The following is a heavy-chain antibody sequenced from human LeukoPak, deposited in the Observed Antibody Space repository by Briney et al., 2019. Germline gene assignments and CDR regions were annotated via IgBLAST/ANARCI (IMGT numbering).Heavy chain of an antibody. Sequence: GRSLRLSCAASGFTFSSYGMHWVRQAPGKGLEWVAVISYDGSNKYYADSVKGRFTISRDNSKNTLYLQVNSLRAEDTAVYYCAKLPAVAGTVYYFDYWGQGTLVTVSS. CDR2: ISYDGSNK. CDR3: AKLPAVAGTVYYFDY. V-gene: IGHV3-30*18. D-gene: IGHD6-19*01. CDR1: GFTFSSYG. J-gene: IGHJ4*02.